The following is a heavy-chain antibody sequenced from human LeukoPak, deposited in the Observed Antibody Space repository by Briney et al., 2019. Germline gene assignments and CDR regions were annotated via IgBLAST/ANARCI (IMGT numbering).Heavy chain of an antibody. CDR1: GGSISSSSYY. CDR2: IYYSGST. Sequence: SETLSLTCTVSGGSISSSSYYWGWIRQPPGKGLEWIGSIYYSGSTYYNPSLKSRVTISVDTSKNQFSLKLSSVTAADTAVYYCARDPALTHYYDFWSGYYTGPYYFDYWGQGTLVTVSS. V-gene: IGHV4-39*07. CDR3: ARDPALTHYYDFWSGYYTGPYYFDY. D-gene: IGHD3-3*01. J-gene: IGHJ4*02.